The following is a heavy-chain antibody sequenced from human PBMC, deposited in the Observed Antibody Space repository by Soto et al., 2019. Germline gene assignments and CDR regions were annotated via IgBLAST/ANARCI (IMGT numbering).Heavy chain of an antibody. V-gene: IGHV3-23*01. CDR3: AKGGAVLLDPFDV. J-gene: IGHJ3*01. Sequence: GQLLESGGGMVQPGGSLRLSCAASGFTFSSFAMNWVRLPPGRGLEWVAAVTSSASSTHYADSVKGRFTICRDNSKNTLYLQMNSLRADDTAVYYCAKGGAVLLDPFDVWGQGTMVTVSS. D-gene: IGHD1-26*01. CDR2: VTSSASST. CDR1: GFTFSSFA.